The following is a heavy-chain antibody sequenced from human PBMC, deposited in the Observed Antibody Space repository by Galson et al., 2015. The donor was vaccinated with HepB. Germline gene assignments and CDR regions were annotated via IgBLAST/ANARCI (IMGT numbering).Heavy chain of an antibody. D-gene: IGHD5-12*01. Sequence: VRQAPGKGLEWVSLILSGGGTDVADSVKGRFTISRDDSKNTLSLQMNSLRAEDTAVYYCARGGYTGYALGFWGQGTLVTVSS. V-gene: IGHV3-53*01. CDR3: ARGGYTGYALGF. J-gene: IGHJ4*02. CDR2: ILSGGGT.